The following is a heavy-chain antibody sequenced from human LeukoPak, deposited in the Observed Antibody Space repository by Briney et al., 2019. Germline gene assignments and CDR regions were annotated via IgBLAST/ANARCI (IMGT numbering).Heavy chain of an antibody. V-gene: IGHV1-69*05. J-gene: IGHJ4*02. CDR1: GGTFSSYA. CDR2: IIPISATP. D-gene: IGHD3-9*01. Sequence: ASVKVSCKASGGTFSSYAVSWVRQAPGQGLEWIGGIIPISATPDYAQKFRGRVSITTDESTSTAYMELSSLRSEDTALYYCARGPLYYDLSTGYPPSEMYYFDYWGQGTLVTVSS. CDR3: ARGPLYYDLSTGYPPSEMYYFDY.